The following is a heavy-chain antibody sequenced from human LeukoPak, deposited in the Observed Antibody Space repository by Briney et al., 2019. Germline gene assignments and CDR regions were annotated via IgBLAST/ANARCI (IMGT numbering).Heavy chain of an antibody. CDR3: ARDVCGGDCRPYYFDY. CDR2: ITSSSSHI. V-gene: IGHV3-21*01. J-gene: IGHJ4*02. D-gene: IGHD2-21*02. CDR1: GFTFSSYS. Sequence: GGSLRLSCAASGFTFSSYSMNWVRQAPGKGLEWVSSITSSSSHIYYADSMKGRFTISRDNAKNSLYLQMNSLRAEDTALYYCARDVCGGDCRPYYFDYWGQGTLVTVSS.